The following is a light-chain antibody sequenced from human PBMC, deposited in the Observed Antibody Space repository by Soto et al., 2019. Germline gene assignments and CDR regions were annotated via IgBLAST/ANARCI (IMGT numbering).Light chain of an antibody. Sequence: DIQMTQSPSTLSESVGDRVTITCRASQTISSWLALYQQKPGKAPKLLIYKASTLKSGVPSRFSGSGSGTEFTLTISSLQPDDFATYYCQHYNSYSEAFGQGTKVDI. CDR2: KAS. CDR1: QTISSW. V-gene: IGKV1-5*03. J-gene: IGKJ1*01. CDR3: QHYNSYSEA.